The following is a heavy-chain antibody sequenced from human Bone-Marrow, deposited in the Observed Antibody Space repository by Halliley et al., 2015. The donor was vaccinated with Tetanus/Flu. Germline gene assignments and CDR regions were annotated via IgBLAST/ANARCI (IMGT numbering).Heavy chain of an antibody. J-gene: IGHJ4*02. D-gene: IGHD2-2*01. CDR2: IYSRGSA. Sequence: PGKGLEWIGYIYSRGSAKYNPPLKSRATISVDTSKNQFSLKLSSVTAADTAVYYCARDYQLLSFWGQGTLVTVSS. CDR3: ARDYQLLSF. V-gene: IGHV4-59*01.